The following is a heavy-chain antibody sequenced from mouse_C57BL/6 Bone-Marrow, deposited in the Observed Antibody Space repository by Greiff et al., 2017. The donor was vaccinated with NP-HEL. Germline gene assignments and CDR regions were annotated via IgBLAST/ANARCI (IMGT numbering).Heavy chain of an antibody. J-gene: IGHJ3*01. V-gene: IGHV5-6*02. D-gene: IGHD1-1*01. CDR3: ARRGLRRSFAY. Sequence: DVKLVESGGDLVKPGGSLKLSCAASGFTFSSYGMSWVRQTPDKRLEWVATLSSGGSYTYYPDSVKGRFTISRDNAKNTLYLQMSSLKSEDTAMYYCARRGLRRSFAYWGQGTLVTVSA. CDR2: LSSGGSYT. CDR1: GFTFSSYG.